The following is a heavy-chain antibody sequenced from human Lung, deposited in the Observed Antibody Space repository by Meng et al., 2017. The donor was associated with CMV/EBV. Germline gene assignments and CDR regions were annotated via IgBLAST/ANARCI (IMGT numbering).Heavy chain of an antibody. V-gene: IGHV3-30-3*01. Sequence: GGSLRLXCAASEFTFSKYAMHWVRQAPGKGLEWVAVISYDGGSIYYTDSIRGRFTISRDNSKNTLYLHMSSLRPEDTAVYFCAREGNYDANSGSFEYWGQGTLVTVSS. J-gene: IGHJ4*02. CDR1: EFTFSKYA. CDR3: AREGNYDANSGSFEY. CDR2: ISYDGGSI. D-gene: IGHD4-23*01.